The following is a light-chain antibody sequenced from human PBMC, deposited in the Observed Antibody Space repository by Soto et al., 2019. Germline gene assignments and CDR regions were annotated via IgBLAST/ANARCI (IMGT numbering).Light chain of an antibody. V-gene: IGLV2-14*01. J-gene: IGLJ1*01. CDR3: CSYTTSNTRQIV. CDR2: DVT. Sequence: QSALTQPASVSGSPGQSITISCTGTSSGVGGYNYVSWYQQQPGKAPKFMIYDVTNRPSGVSNRFSGSKSGNTASLTISGLPAEDEADYYCCSYTTSNTRQIVFGTGTKVSVL. CDR1: SSGVGGYNY.